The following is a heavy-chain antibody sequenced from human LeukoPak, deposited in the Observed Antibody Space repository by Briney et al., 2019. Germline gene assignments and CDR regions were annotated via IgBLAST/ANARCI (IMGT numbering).Heavy chain of an antibody. D-gene: IGHD3-3*01. Sequence: SETLSLTCAVYGGSFSGYCWSWIRQPPGKGLEWIGEINHSGSTNYNPSLKSRVTISVDTSKNQFSLKLSSVTAADTAVYYCARGLAIWSGYDKVSGNFDYWGQGTLVTVSS. CDR2: INHSGST. V-gene: IGHV4-34*01. CDR1: GGSFSGYC. CDR3: ARGLAIWSGYDKVSGNFDY. J-gene: IGHJ4*02.